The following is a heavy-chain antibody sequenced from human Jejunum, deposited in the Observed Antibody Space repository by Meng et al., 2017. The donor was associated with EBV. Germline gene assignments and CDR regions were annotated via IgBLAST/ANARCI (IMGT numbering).Heavy chain of an antibody. D-gene: IGHD4-23*01. CDR2: ISHSGTT. CDR3: ARYGKCSGNSFYCFDP. Sequence: QGRLQQVGPGLLKPSETLSLTFGVYGGSFSDYYWTWIRQPPGKGLEWIGEISHSGTTKYNPSLKSRVTISLDTSNNQFSLNLNSVTAADTALYYCARYGKCSGNSFYCFDPWGQGTLVTVSS. V-gene: IGHV4-34*01. CDR1: GGSFSDYY. J-gene: IGHJ5*02.